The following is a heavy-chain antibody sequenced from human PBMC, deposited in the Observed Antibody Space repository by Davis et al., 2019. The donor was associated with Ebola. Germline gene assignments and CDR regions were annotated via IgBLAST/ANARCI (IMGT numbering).Heavy chain of an antibody. D-gene: IGHD6-13*01. CDR3: ARSQQSFDY. V-gene: IGHV7-4-1*02. CDR2: INTNSGHA. Sequence: ASVKVSCKASRYTFTSYAINWVRQAPGQGLEWMGWINTNSGHATYAQGFTGRFVFSLDTSVSTAYLQISSLKGEDTAVYYCARSQQSFDYWGQGTLVTVSS. CDR1: RYTFTSYA. J-gene: IGHJ4*02.